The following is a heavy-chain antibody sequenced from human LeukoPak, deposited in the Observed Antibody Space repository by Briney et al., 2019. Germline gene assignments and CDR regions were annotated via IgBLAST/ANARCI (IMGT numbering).Heavy chain of an antibody. CDR1: GGSISSYY. CDR3: ARDGGKGGYSYGYTY. Sequence: PSETLSLTCTVSGGSISSYYWSWIRQPAGKGLEWIGRIYTSGSTNYNPSLKSRVTVSVDTSKNQFSLKLSSVTAADTAVYYCARDGGKGGYSYGYTYWGQGTLVTVSS. J-gene: IGHJ4*02. V-gene: IGHV4-4*07. D-gene: IGHD5-18*01. CDR2: IYTSGST.